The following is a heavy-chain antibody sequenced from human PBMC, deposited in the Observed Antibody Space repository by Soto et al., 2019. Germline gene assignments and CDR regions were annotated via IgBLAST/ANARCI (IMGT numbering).Heavy chain of an antibody. CDR3: AKGMNPSFRPYGMDV. CDR2: ISYDGSNK. Sequence: GSLRLYCAASGFTFSSYGMHWVRQAPGKGLEWVAVISYDGSNKYYADSVKGRSTISRDNSKNTLYLQMNSLRAEDTAVYYCAKGMNPSFRPYGMDVWGQGTTVTVSS. J-gene: IGHJ6*02. V-gene: IGHV3-30*18. CDR1: GFTFSSYG.